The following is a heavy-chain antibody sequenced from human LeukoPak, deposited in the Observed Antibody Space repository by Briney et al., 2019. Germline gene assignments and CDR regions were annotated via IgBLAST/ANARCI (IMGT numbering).Heavy chain of an antibody. V-gene: IGHV3-43D*03. Sequence: GGSLRRSCAASGLTFDDYAMHWVRQAPGKALEWVSLIRWDGGGTYYADSVKGRFSISRDNSKNSLYLQMNSLRAEYTALYYCAKDMAAYYYASGNIDYWGQGTLVTVSS. CDR3: AKDMAAYYYASGNIDY. CDR1: GLTFDDYA. D-gene: IGHD3-10*01. J-gene: IGHJ4*02. CDR2: IRWDGGGT.